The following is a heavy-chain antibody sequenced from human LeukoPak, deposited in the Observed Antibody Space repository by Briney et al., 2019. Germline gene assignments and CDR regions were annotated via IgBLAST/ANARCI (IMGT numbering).Heavy chain of an antibody. D-gene: IGHD1-1*01. J-gene: IGHJ4*02. CDR3: ARATGGHYDY. CDR1: GFTFSSYA. Sequence: GGSLRLSCAASGFTFSSYAMHWVRQAPAKGLEYVSAISSNGGSTYYANSVKGRFTISRDNSKNTLYLQMGSLRAEDMAVYYCARATGGHYDYWGQGTLVTVSS. CDR2: ISSNGGST. V-gene: IGHV3-64*01.